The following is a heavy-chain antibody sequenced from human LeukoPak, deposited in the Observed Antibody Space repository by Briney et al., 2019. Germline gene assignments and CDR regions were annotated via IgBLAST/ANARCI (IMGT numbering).Heavy chain of an antibody. D-gene: IGHD7-27*01. CDR3: AKDWGNWGYGYYFDH. CDR1: GFTFSTYG. Sequence: GGSLRLSCAASGFTFSTYGMHWVRQAPGKGREGVAVISFDGSNKYYPDSVKGRFTISRDNSKNTLYLQMNSLRAEDTAVYYCAKDWGNWGYGYYFDHWGQGTLVTVSS. CDR2: ISFDGSNK. V-gene: IGHV3-30*18. J-gene: IGHJ4*02.